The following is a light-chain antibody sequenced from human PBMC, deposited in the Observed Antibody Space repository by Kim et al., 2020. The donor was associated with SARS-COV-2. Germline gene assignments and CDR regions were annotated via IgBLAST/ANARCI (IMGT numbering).Light chain of an antibody. J-gene: IGLJ1*01. CDR2: ANT. CDR1: SSTIWTGVD. Sequence: RFTYSCTGTSSTIWTGVDVHWYQQLPGSAPKLLIYANTNRPSGVPDRFSGSKSGTSASLAITGLQAEDEADYYCQSYDNSLGAYVFATGTKVIVL. V-gene: IGLV1-40*01. CDR3: QSYDNSLGAYV.